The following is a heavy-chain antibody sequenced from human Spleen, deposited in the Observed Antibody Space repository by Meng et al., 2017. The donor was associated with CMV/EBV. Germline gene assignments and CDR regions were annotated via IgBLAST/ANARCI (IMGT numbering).Heavy chain of an antibody. CDR1: GFTFSSHA. D-gene: IGHD2-2*01. CDR3: ARGPHSRSSHYYYGMDV. J-gene: IGHJ6*02. V-gene: IGHV3-30*04. Sequence: LTCAASGFTFSSHAMHWVRQAPGKGLEWVAVISYDGTNKYYADSVKGRFTISRDNSKNTLYLQMNSLRAEDTAVYFCARGPHSRSSHYYYGMDVWGQGTTVTVSS. CDR2: ISYDGTNK.